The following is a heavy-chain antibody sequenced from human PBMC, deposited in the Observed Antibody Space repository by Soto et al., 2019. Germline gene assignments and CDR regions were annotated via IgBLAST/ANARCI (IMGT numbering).Heavy chain of an antibody. J-gene: IGHJ4*02. D-gene: IGHD3-3*01. CDR2: IIPILGIA. CDR1: GGTFSSYT. Sequence: ASVKVSCKASGGTFSSYTISWVRQAPGQGLEWMGRIIPILGIANYAQKFQGRVTITADKSTSTAYMELSSLRSEDTAVYYCASAYYDFPEGLALDYWGQGTLVTVSS. CDR3: ASAYYDFPEGLALDY. V-gene: IGHV1-69*02.